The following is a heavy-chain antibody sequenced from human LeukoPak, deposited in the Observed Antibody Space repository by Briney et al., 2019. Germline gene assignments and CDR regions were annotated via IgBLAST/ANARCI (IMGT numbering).Heavy chain of an antibody. CDR1: GFTFSSYG. J-gene: IGHJ4*02. V-gene: IGHV3-30*02. D-gene: IGHD3-22*01. CDR2: IRSDGSNQ. Sequence: GGCLRLSCAASGFTFSSYGTRWVRQAPGKGLGWVAFIRSDGSNQYYADSVKGRFTISRDNSKNPLYLQMNSLRAEDTAVYYCARGSATYYYDSSGYSYWGQGTLVTVPS. CDR3: ARGSATYYYDSSGYSY.